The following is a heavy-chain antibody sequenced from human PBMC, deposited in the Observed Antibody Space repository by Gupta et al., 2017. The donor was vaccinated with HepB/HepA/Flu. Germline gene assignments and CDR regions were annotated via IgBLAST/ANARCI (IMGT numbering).Heavy chain of an antibody. D-gene: IGHD2/OR15-2a*01. Sequence: EVHLLASGGGLLQPGESLRLSCAASGFTFSSYTMSWVRQAPGKGLEWVSVISNGGANTYYADSVKGRFTVSRDNSKNTLSLQMSSLRAEDTAVYYCAKGSQVGLSMPFDSWGQGTLVTVSS. CDR2: ISNGGANT. V-gene: IGHV3-23*01. CDR3: AKGSQVGLSMPFDS. CDR1: GFTFSSYT. J-gene: IGHJ4*02.